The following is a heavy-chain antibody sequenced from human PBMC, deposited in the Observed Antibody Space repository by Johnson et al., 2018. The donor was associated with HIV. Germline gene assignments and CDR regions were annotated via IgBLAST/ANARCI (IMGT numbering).Heavy chain of an antibody. Sequence: QVQLVESGGGLVKPGGSVRLSCAASGFTFSTYAMHWVRQAPGKGLEWVAIISYDGSNKDYADSVKGRFTISRDNSKNALYLQMNSLRAEDTAVYFCAKSGSRNYDFRSGYYSDGFDVWGQGTMVTVSS. J-gene: IGHJ3*01. CDR1: GFTFSTYA. CDR3: AKSGSRNYDFRSGYYSDGFDV. CDR2: ISYDGSNK. V-gene: IGHV3-30*18. D-gene: IGHD3-3*01.